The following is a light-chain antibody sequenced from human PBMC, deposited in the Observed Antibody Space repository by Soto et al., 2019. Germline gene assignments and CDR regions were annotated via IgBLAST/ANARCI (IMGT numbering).Light chain of an antibody. V-gene: IGKV4-1*01. CDR1: QSVLFSSNNKNY. CDR3: QQYYSTPSST. Sequence: DIVMTQSPDSLAVSLGERATINCKSSQSVLFSSNNKNYLAWYQQKSGQPPKLLISWASTRESGVPDRFSGSGSETDFTLTISSLQAEDVAVYHCQQYYSTPSSTFGGGTKVEIK. CDR2: WAS. J-gene: IGKJ4*01.